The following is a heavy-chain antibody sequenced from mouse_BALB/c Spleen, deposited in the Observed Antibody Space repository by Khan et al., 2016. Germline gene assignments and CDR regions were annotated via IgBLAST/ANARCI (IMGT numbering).Heavy chain of an antibody. J-gene: IGHJ4*01. CDR2: INPYNGYT. CDR3: GRDYYKGAMDY. D-gene: IGHD2-12*01. CDR1: GYKFTSYV. Sequence: VQLQQSGPELIKPGASVKMSCKASGYKFTSYVMHWVKQKPGQGLEWIGYINPYNGYTTYNEKFKGKATLTSDKPSSTAYMEISSLTSEDSAVYYCGRDYYKGAMDYWGQGTSVTVSS. V-gene: IGHV1S136*01.